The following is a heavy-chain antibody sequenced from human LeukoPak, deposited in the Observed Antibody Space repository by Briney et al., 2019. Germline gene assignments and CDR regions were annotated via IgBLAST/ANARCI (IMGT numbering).Heavy chain of an antibody. CDR1: GFTFSSYA. CDR3: AKAGGGWYFFDH. V-gene: IGHV3-30-3*01. Sequence: PGGSLRLSCAASGFTFSSYAMHWVRQAPGKGPEWVAVISYDGSNKYYADSVKGRFTISRDNSKNTLYLQMNSLRAEDTAVYYCAKAGGGWYFFDHWGLGTLVTVSS. J-gene: IGHJ4*02. CDR2: ISYDGSNK. D-gene: IGHD6-19*01.